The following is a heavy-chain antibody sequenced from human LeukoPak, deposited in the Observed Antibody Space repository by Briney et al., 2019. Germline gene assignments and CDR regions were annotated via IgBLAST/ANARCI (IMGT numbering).Heavy chain of an antibody. Sequence: GGSLRLSCAASGLTFSKYWMHWVRHVPGKRLVWGSRINSDGSTTTYADSVKGRFTISRDNAKNTLYLQMNSLRAEDAAVYYCAKTYMWSIDAFHMWGQGTMVTVSS. CDR2: INSDGSTT. J-gene: IGHJ3*02. CDR1: GLTFSKYW. D-gene: IGHD2-8*02. V-gene: IGHV3-74*01. CDR3: AKTYMWSIDAFHM.